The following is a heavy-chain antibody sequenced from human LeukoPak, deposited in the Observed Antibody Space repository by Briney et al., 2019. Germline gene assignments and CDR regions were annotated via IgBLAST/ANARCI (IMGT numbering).Heavy chain of an antibody. Sequence: GGSLRLSCAASGFTFSSYAMSWVRQAPGKGLEWVSAISGSGGSTYYADSVKGRFTISRDNSKNTLYLQMSSLRAEDTAVYYCAKDLCSSTSCSRPGYYFDYWGQGTLVTVSS. CDR2: ISGSGGST. J-gene: IGHJ4*02. CDR3: AKDLCSSTSCSRPGYYFDY. D-gene: IGHD2-2*01. V-gene: IGHV3-23*01. CDR1: GFTFSSYA.